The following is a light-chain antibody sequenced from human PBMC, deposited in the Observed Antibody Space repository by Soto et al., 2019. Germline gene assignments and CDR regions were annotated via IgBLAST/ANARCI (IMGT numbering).Light chain of an antibody. CDR3: QQYGTSPYT. CDR2: GAS. J-gene: IGKJ5*01. V-gene: IGKV3-20*01. CDR1: QSVSSN. Sequence: EIVMTQSPATLSESPGERATLSCRASQSVSSNLAWYQQKPAQAPRLLISGASSRATGIPDRFSGSGSGTDFTLTISRLEPEDFAVYYCQQYGTSPYTFGQGTRLEIK.